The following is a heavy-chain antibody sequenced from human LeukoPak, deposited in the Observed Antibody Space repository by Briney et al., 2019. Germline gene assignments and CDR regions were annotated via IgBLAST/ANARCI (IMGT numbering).Heavy chain of an antibody. D-gene: IGHD6-13*01. CDR2: IYYSGST. V-gene: IGHV4-39*01. CDR1: GGSISSSSYY. Sequence: SETLSLTCTVSGGSISSSSYYWGWIRQPPGKGLEWIGSIYYSGSTYYNPSLKSRVTISVDTSKNQFSLKLSSVTAADTAVYYCARAVPPTPGIAAARYYFDYWGQGTLVTVSS. CDR3: ARAVPPTPGIAAARYYFDY. J-gene: IGHJ4*02.